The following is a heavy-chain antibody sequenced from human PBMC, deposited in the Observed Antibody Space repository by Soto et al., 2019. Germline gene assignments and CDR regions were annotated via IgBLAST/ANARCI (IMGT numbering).Heavy chain of an antibody. D-gene: IGHD2-15*01. CDR1: GGSISSGSYY. J-gene: IGHJ4*02. Sequence: SETLSLTCTVSGGSISSGSYYWGWIRQPPGKGLEWIGSIYYSGSTYYNPSLKSRVTISVDTSKNQFSLKLSSVTAADTAVYYCATYCSGGSCYLDYWGQGTLVTVSS. CDR3: ATYCSGGSCYLDY. V-gene: IGHV4-39*01. CDR2: IYYSGST.